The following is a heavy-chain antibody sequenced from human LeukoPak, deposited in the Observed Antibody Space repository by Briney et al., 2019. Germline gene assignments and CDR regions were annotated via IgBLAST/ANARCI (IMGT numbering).Heavy chain of an antibody. V-gene: IGHV3-48*04. CDR3: ARESNSSFSY. J-gene: IGHJ4*02. Sequence: GGSLRLSCAASGFTFSSYSMNWVRQAPGKGLEWVSYISSSSSTIYYADSVRGRFTISRDNAKNSLYLQMNSLRAEDTAVYYCARESNSSFSYWGQGTLVTVSS. D-gene: IGHD6-13*01. CDR2: ISSSSSTI. CDR1: GFTFSSYS.